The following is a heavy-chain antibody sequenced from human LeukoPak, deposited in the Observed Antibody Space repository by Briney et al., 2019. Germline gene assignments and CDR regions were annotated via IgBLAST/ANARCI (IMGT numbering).Heavy chain of an antibody. CDR3: ARGRRGRWYFDY. D-gene: IGHD3-16*02. CDR1: GLTFSSDA. V-gene: IGHV3-23*01. J-gene: IGHJ4*02. CDR2: ISGSGGNT. Sequence: PGGSLRLSCAAPGLTFSSDAMSWVRQARGEGLEWVSAISGSGGNTYYADSVKGRFTISRDNSKNTLYLQMNSLRAEDTAVYYCARGRRGRWYFDYWGQGTLVTVSS.